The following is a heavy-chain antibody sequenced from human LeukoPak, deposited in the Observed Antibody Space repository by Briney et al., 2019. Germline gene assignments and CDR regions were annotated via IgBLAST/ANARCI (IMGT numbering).Heavy chain of an antibody. CDR2: ISYDGSNK. J-gene: IGHJ4*02. CDR1: GFTFSSYA. D-gene: IGHD3-22*01. Sequence: GGSLRHSCAASGFTFSSYAMHWVRQAPGKGLEWVAVISYDGSNKYYADSVKGRFTISRDNSKNTPYLQMNSLRAEDTAVYYCARGVVGGYYYPFDYWGQGTLVTVSS. V-gene: IGHV3-30*04. CDR3: ARGVVGGYYYPFDY.